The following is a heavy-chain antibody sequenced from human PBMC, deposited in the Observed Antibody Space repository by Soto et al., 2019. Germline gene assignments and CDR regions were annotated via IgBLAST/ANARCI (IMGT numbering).Heavy chain of an antibody. Sequence: ASVKVSCKASGHTFASYGVSWVRQAPGQGREWMGWISAYNGDTNFAQRFQGRVTMTTDTATSTAYMELRSLRSDDTAVYYCARVMEQQVTRPDFDDWGQGTLVTVSS. CDR2: ISAYNGDT. J-gene: IGHJ4*01. CDR3: ARVMEQQVTRPDFDD. V-gene: IGHV1-18*01. D-gene: IGHD6-13*01. CDR1: GHTFASYG.